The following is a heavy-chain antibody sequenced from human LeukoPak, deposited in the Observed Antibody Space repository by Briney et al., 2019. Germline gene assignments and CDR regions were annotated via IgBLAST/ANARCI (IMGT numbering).Heavy chain of an antibody. CDR2: IYASGAST. Sequence: GGSLRLSCAASGFTFRSYAMSWVRQAPGQGLEWVSIIYASGASTNYADSVRGRFTTFRDNSNNMVYLQMNSLRAEDTAVYYCATDFEQDSWSGHTDWGQGTLVTVSS. CDR1: GFTFRSYA. V-gene: IGHV3-23*01. CDR3: ATDFEQDSWSGHTD. J-gene: IGHJ4*02. D-gene: IGHD3-3*01.